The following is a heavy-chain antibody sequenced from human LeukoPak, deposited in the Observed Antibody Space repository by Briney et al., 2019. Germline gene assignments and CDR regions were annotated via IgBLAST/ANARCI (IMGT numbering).Heavy chain of an antibody. D-gene: IGHD3-3*01. CDR2: ISWNSGST. J-gene: IGHJ3*02. CDR3: ARSEGFLEWTPLSRDDAFDI. CDR1: GFTLDDYV. Sequence: GGSLRLSCAASGFTLDDYVMYWVRQAPGKGLEGVSGISWNSGSTGYADSVKGRFPISRDNAKNSLYLQMNSLRAEDTAVYYCARSEGFLEWTPLSRDDAFDIWGQGTMVTVSS. V-gene: IGHV3-9*01.